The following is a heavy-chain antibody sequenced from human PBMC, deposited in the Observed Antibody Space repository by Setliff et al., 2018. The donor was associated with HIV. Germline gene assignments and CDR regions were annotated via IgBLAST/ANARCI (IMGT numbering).Heavy chain of an antibody. V-gene: IGHV4-61*09. Sequence: SETLSLTCTVSGDSINSGSYYWTWIRQPAGKGLEWIGHIYTSGSTNYNPSLQSRVTMSVDTSKNQFSLRLSSVTAADTAVYYCARDNYYNFWSGYWGMDVWGQGTTVTVSS. J-gene: IGHJ6*02. CDR2: IYTSGST. CDR3: ARDNYYNFWSGYWGMDV. CDR1: GDSINSGSYY. D-gene: IGHD3-3*01.